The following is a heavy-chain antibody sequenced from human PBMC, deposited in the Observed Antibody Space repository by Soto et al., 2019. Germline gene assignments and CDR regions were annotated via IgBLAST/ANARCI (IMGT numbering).Heavy chain of an antibody. J-gene: IGHJ4*02. Sequence: SVKVSCKASGGTFSSYAISWVRQAPGQGLEWMGGIIPIFGTANYAQKFQGRVTITADESTSTAYMELSSLRSEDTAVYYCASPRGTYYYDSSGYYFRGPFDYWGQGTLVTVSS. D-gene: IGHD3-22*01. V-gene: IGHV1-69*13. CDR2: IIPIFGTA. CDR3: ASPRGTYYYDSSGYYFRGPFDY. CDR1: GGTFSSYA.